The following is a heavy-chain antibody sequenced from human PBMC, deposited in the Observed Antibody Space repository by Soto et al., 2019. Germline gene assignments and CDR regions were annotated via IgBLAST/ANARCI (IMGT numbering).Heavy chain of an antibody. CDR1: GFTFSSYE. J-gene: IGHJ6*02. V-gene: IGHV3-48*03. Sequence: GGSLRLSCAASGFTFSSYEMNWFRQAPGKGLEWVSYISSSGSTIYYADSVKGRFTISRDNAKNSLYLQMNSLRAEDTAVYYCARDEESGLYYYYYYGMDVWGQGTTVTVSS. CDR3: ARDEESGLYYYYYYGMDV. D-gene: IGHD5-12*01. CDR2: ISSSGSTI.